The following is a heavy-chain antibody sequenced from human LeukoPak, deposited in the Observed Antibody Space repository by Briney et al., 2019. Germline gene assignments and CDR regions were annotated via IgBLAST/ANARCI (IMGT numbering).Heavy chain of an antibody. CDR2: IYYSGST. D-gene: IGHD3-22*01. V-gene: IGHV4-39*01. Sequence: PSETLSLTCTVSGGSISSSSYYWGWIRQPPGKGLEWIGSIYYSGSTYYNPSLKSRVTISVDTSKNQFSLKLSSVTAADTAVYYCARVPRGVTMIVVVTKSYYFDYWGQGTLVTVSS. J-gene: IGHJ4*02. CDR1: GGSISSSSYY. CDR3: ARVPRGVTMIVVVTKSYYFDY.